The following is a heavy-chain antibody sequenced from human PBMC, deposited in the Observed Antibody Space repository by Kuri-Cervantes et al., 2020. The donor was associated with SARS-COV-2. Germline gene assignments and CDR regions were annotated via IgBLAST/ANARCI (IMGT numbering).Heavy chain of an antibody. CDR1: GFTFRSHA. CDR2: ISGSGGST. V-gene: IGHV3-23*01. CDR3: AKDRGLGYSSSSATPYWYFDL. J-gene: IGHJ2*01. D-gene: IGHD6-6*01. Sequence: LSLTCAASGFTFRSHAMSWVRQAPGKGLEWVSAISGSGGSTYYADSVKGRFTISRDNSKNTLYLQMNSLRAEDTAVYYCAKDRGLGYSSSSATPYWYFDLWGRGTLVTVSS.